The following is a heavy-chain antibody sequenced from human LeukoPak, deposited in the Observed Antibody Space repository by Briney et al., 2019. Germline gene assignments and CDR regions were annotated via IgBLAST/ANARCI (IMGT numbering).Heavy chain of an antibody. CDR1: GFTFSGSA. CDR3: TRPYCSSTSCPEYNWFDP. D-gene: IGHD2-2*01. J-gene: IGHJ5*02. Sequence: PGGSLRLSCAACGFTFSGSAMHWVRQASGKGLEWVGRIRSKANSYATAYAASVKGRFTISRDDAKNTAYLQMNSLKTADTAVYYCTRPYCSSTSCPEYNWFDPWGQGTLVTVST. CDR2: IRSKANSYAT. V-gene: IGHV3-73*01.